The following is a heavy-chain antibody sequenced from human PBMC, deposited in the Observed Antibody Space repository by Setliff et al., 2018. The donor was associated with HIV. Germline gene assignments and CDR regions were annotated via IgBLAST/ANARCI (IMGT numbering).Heavy chain of an antibody. J-gene: IGHJ4*02. V-gene: IGHV4-59*08. Sequence: SETLSLTCTVSGGSIRSYYWSWLRQSPGKGLEWIGYVFYNGDTAYNPSLKSRLTISVDTSKSQFSLKLTSVTAADTAVYYCARQMTIPGVAVTPVDYWGQGARVTVSS. D-gene: IGHD3-3*01. CDR3: ARQMTIPGVAVTPVDY. CDR2: VFYNGDT. CDR1: GGSIRSYY.